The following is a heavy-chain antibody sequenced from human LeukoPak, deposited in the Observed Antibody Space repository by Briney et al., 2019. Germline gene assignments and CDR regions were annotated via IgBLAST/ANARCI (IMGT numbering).Heavy chain of an antibody. CDR2: IYPGDSDT. CDR3: ARGYCSSTSCYPLFDY. Sequence: GESLKISCKGSGYSFTSYWIGWVRQMPGKGLEWMGIIYPGDSDTRYSPSFQGQVTISADKSISTAYLQWSSLKASDTAMCYCARGYCSSTSCYPLFDYWGQGTLVTVSS. V-gene: IGHV5-51*01. CDR1: GYSFTSYW. D-gene: IGHD2-2*01. J-gene: IGHJ4*02.